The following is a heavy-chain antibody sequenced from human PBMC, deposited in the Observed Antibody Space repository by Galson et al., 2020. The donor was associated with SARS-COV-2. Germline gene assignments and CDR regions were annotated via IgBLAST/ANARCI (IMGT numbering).Heavy chain of an antibody. CDR3: ARVNSYSSGWYFHL. CDR2: IHYSGAT. Sequence: SETLSLTCTVSGGSVSSDSYYWSWIRQPPGKALEWIGYIHYSGATNYNPSLKSRVTISVDTSRNQFSLKLSSVTAADTAVYYCARVNSYSSGWYFHLWGRGTLVTVSS. D-gene: IGHD6-19*01. V-gene: IGHV4-61*01. J-gene: IGHJ2*01. CDR1: GGSVSSDSYY.